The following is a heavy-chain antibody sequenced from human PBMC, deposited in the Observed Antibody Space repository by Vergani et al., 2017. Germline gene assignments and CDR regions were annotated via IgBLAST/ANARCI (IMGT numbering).Heavy chain of an antibody. CDR1: GYTFTGYY. D-gene: IGHD3-22*01. CDR2: INPNSGGT. CDR3: AREERDPYYYDSSGYRY. Sequence: QVQLVQSGAEVKKPGASVKVSCKASGYTFTGYYMHWVRQAPGQGLEWMGWINPNSGGTNYAQKFQGWVTMTRDTSISTAYMELSRLRSDDTAVYYCAREERDPYYYDSSGYRYWGQGTLVTVSS. J-gene: IGHJ4*02. V-gene: IGHV1-2*04.